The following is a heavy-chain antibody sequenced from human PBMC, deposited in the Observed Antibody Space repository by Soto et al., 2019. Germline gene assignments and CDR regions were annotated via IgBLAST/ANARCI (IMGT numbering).Heavy chain of an antibody. D-gene: IGHD6-19*01. CDR1: GYTFTSYD. CDR2: MNTNSGNT. V-gene: IGHV1-8*01. Sequence: QVQLVQSGAEVKKPGASVKVSCKASGYTFTSYDINWVRQATGQGPEWLGWMNTNSGNTGYAQKFQGRVTMTRTNSKSTVYMELVSPRSEATDVYYCAREYSSGWLKDWGQGTLVTVSS. CDR3: AREYSSGWLKD. J-gene: IGHJ4*02.